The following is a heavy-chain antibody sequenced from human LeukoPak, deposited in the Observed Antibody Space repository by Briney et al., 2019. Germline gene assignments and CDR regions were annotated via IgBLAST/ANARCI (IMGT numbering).Heavy chain of an antibody. CDR2: ISSSSSTI. CDR1: GFTFSSYS. Sequence: GGSLRLSCAASGFTFSSYSMNWVRQAPGEGLEWVSYISSSSSTIYYADSVKGRFTISRDNAKNSLYLQMNSLRAEDTAVYYCARDALYDWDYWGQGTMVTVSS. J-gene: IGHJ4*02. V-gene: IGHV3-48*04. D-gene: IGHD5/OR15-5a*01. CDR3: ARDALYDWDY.